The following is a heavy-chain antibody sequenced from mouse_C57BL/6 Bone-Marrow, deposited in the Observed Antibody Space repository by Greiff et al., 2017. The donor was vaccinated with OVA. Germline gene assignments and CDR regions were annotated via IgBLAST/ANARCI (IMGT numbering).Heavy chain of an antibody. CDR2: ISDGGSYT. Sequence: EVQVVESGGGLVKPGGSLKLSCAASGFTFSSYAMSWVRQTPEKRLEWVATISDGGSYTYYPDNVKGRFTISRDNAKNNLYLQMSHLKSEDTAMYYRARRGSYYYGSSPFAYWGQGTLVTVSA. J-gene: IGHJ3*01. CDR3: ARRGSYYYGSSPFAY. CDR1: GFTFSSYA. V-gene: IGHV5-4*01. D-gene: IGHD1-1*01.